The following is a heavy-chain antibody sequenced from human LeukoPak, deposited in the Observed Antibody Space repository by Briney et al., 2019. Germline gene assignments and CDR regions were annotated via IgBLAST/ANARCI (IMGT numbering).Heavy chain of an antibody. Sequence: PGGSLRLSCAASGFTFSSYGMHWVRQAPGKGLEWAAVISYDGSNKYYADSVKGRFTISRDNAENSLYLQMNSLRAEDTAVYYCARRGVYGSGAFYLDYWGQGTLVTVSS. CDR2: ISYDGSNK. V-gene: IGHV3-30*03. CDR1: GFTFSSYG. D-gene: IGHD3-10*01. J-gene: IGHJ4*02. CDR3: ARRGVYGSGAFYLDY.